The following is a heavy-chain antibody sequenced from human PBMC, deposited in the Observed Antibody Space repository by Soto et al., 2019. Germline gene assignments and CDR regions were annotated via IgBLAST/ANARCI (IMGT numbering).Heavy chain of an antibody. J-gene: IGHJ4*02. Sequence: EVQLVESGGGLVQPGGSLRVSCAASGFTFSSYWMSWVRQAPGKGLEWVANIKEGGSEKYYVVSVKGRFTITRDNAKKSLYLQMTSLRADDTALYYCARTGYLDYWGQGTLVTVSS. V-gene: IGHV3-7*03. CDR2: IKEGGSEK. CDR3: ARTGYLDY. CDR1: GFTFSSYW.